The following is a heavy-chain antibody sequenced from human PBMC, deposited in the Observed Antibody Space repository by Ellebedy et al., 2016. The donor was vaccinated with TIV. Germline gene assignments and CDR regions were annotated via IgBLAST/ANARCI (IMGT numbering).Heavy chain of an antibody. CDR1: GFTFSNYW. V-gene: IGHV3-7*01. D-gene: IGHD2-8*02. CDR2: IKQDGSEK. J-gene: IGHJ4*02. Sequence: GESLKISCAASGFTFSNYWMTWVRQAPGKGPECVANIKQDGSEKYYVDSVKGRFTVSRDDAKNSLYLHMNSLKAEDTAVYYCVRTGRPWFDYWGQGTLVTVSS. CDR3: VRTGRPWFDY.